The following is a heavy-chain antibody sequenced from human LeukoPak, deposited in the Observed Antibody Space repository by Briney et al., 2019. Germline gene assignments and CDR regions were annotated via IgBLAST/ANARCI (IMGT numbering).Heavy chain of an antibody. Sequence: GGSLRLSCAASGFTFSSYAMHWVRQAPGKGLEWVAVISHDGSNKYYADSVKGRFTISRDNSKNTLYLQMNSLRAEDTAVYYCAKAESGWETDGFDIWGQGTMVTVSS. V-gene: IGHV3-30*04. CDR1: GFTFSSYA. J-gene: IGHJ3*02. CDR2: ISHDGSNK. D-gene: IGHD6-19*01. CDR3: AKAESGWETDGFDI.